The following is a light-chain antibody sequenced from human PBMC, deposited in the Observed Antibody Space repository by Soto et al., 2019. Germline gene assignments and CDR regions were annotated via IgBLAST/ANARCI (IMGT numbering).Light chain of an antibody. CDR3: LSYDTSLRGV. Sequence: QSVLTQPPSVSGAPGQTVTISCTGTSSNIGAGFDVHWYQQLPGAAPKLLIYANTDRPSGVPARFSGSKSVTSASLAITGLQPEDEADYFCLSYDTSLRGVFDGGTQLTVL. CDR2: ANT. V-gene: IGLV1-40*01. CDR1: SSNIGAGFD. J-gene: IGLJ2*01.